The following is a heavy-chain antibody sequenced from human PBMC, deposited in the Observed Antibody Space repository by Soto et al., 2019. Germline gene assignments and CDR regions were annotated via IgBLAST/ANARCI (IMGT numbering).Heavy chain of an antibody. CDR1: GFSLSTTAEG. D-gene: IGHD2-2*01. Sequence: QITLKESGPTLVKPTQTLTLTCTFSGFSLSTTAEGVGWIRQPPGKALEGLALIYWDDDERYSPSLKSRLTITKDTSKNQVIHTITNVDPVDTATYYCAHGSCSNNDCYPNPYRDSWGQGILVTVSS. J-gene: IGHJ4*02. V-gene: IGHV2-5*02. CDR2: IYWDDDE. CDR3: AHGSCSNNDCYPNPYRDS.